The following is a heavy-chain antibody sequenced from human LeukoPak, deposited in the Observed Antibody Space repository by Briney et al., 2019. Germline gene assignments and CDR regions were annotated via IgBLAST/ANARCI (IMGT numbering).Heavy chain of an antibody. J-gene: IGHJ6*02. D-gene: IGHD4-17*01. CDR3: ARGPYGDYDSYYGVDV. CDR1: GFPFSTYS. V-gene: IGHV3-48*01. CDR2: ISSSRTTT. Sequence: PGGSLRLSCAASGFPFSTYSMNWVRQAPGKGLEWVSYISSSRTTTFYTDSVKGRFTISGDNAKNSLYLQMNSLRVEDTAVYYCARGPYGDYDSYYGVDVWGQGTTVTVS.